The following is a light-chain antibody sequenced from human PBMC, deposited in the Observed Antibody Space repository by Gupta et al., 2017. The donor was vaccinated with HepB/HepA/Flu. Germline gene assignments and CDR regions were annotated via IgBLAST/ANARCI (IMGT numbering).Light chain of an antibody. J-gene: IGKJ2*01. CDR2: SAS. Sequence: EIVLTQSPATVSLSPGERATLSCRASQSVGSHLAWYQHKPGQAPRLLIYSASNRATGIPAKFSGSGSGTDFILTISILDPQDSALYYCQQRSDWPYTFGQGTQVEIK. V-gene: IGKV3-11*01. CDR3: QQRSDWPYT. CDR1: QSVGSH.